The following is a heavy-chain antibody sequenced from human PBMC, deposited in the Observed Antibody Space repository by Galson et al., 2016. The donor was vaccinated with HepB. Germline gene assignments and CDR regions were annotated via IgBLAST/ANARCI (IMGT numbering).Heavy chain of an antibody. V-gene: IGHV6-1*01. CDR2: TYYMSQWYN. CDR3: ARRYCKSNFCSFDY. CDR1: GDSVSNNSAA. Sequence: CAISGDSVSNNSAAWNWIRQSPSRGLEWLGRTYYMSQWYNDYALSVKSRITINSDTSKNQFSLHLNSVTPEDTAVYFCARRYCKSNFCSFDYWGQGTLVTVSS. J-gene: IGHJ4*02. D-gene: IGHD2/OR15-2a*01.